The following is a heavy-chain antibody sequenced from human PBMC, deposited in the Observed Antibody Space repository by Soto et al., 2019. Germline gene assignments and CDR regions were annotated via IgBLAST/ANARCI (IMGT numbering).Heavy chain of an antibody. CDR3: AKEGVVWFGELFLNWFDP. V-gene: IGHV3-23*01. Sequence: EVQLLESGGGLVQPGGSLRLSCAASGFTFSSYAMSWVRQAPGKGLEWVSAISGSGGSTYYADSVKGRFTISRDNSKNTLYLQMNSLRAEDTAVYYCAKEGVVWFGELFLNWFDPWGQGTLVTVSS. CDR1: GFTFSSYA. D-gene: IGHD3-10*01. J-gene: IGHJ5*02. CDR2: ISGSGGST.